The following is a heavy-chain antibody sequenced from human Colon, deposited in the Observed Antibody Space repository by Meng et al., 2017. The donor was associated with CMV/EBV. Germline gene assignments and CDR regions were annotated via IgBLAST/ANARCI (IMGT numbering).Heavy chain of an antibody. J-gene: IGHJ5*02. CDR3: ARDLEGWFDP. CDR1: GYTFSTYN. D-gene: IGHD3-3*01. Sequence: ASVKVSCKASGYTFSTYNINWVRQATGQGLEWMGWMNPNRDYAQKFQGRVTISRITSISTAYMALNSLRCEDTAVYYCARDLEGWFDPWGQGTLVTVSS. V-gene: IGHV1-8*03. CDR2: MNPNR.